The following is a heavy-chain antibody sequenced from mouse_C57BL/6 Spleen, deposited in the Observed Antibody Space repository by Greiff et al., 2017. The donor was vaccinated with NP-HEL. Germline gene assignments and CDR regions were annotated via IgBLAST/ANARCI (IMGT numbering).Heavy chain of an antibody. D-gene: IGHD2-3*01. Sequence: VQLQQSGAELARPGASVKLSCKASGYTFTSYGISWVKQRTGQGLEWIGEIYPRSGNTYYNEKFKGKATLTADKSSSTAYMELRSLTYEDSAVYFCARGGLYDGYYRAMDYWGQGTSVTVSS. CDR3: ARGGLYDGYYRAMDY. J-gene: IGHJ4*01. CDR1: GYTFTSYG. V-gene: IGHV1-81*01. CDR2: IYPRSGNT.